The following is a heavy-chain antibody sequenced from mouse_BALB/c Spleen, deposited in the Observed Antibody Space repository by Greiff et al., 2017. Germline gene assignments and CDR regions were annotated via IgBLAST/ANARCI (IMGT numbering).Heavy chain of an antibody. CDR2: IDPSDSYT. Sequence: VQLQQPGAELVKPGASVKLSCKASGYTFTSYWMHWVKQRPGQGLEWIGEIDPSDSYTNYNQKFKGKATLTVDKSSSTAYMQLSSLTSEDSAVYYCARSYSDYWGQGTTLTVSS. CDR1: GYTFTSYW. J-gene: IGHJ2*01. CDR3: ARSYSDY. V-gene: IGHV1-69*02.